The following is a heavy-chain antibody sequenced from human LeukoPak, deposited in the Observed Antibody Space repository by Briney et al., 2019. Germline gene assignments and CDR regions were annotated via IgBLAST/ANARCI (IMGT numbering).Heavy chain of an antibody. D-gene: IGHD3-10*01. V-gene: IGHV4-34*10. CDR3: AKSNGYGLVDI. CDR2: IIHSGSP. J-gene: IGHJ3*02. Sequence: SETLSLTCAVYGGSFSGYYWSWIRQPPGKGLEWIGEIIHSGSPNYNPSLKSRVTMSIDTSKNQFSLNLSSVTAADTAVYYCAKSNGYGLVDIWGQGTMVTVSS. CDR1: GGSFSGYY.